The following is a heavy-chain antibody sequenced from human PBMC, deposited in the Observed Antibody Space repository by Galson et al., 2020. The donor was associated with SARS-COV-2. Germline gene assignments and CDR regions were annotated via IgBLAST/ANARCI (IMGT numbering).Heavy chain of an antibody. J-gene: IGHJ4*02. V-gene: IGHV3-30*04. CDR3: ARDYDVMTGYFRGLFDF. D-gene: IGHD3-9*01. CDR2: ISYDGSNQ. CDR1: GFTFSTYA. Sequence: GGSLRLSCAASGFTFSTYAIHWVRQAPGKGLEWVAVISYDGSNQYYSDFVKGRFTISRDNSKNTLYLQMNSLRPEDTAVYYCARDYDVMTGYFRGLFDFWGQGTLVTVSS.